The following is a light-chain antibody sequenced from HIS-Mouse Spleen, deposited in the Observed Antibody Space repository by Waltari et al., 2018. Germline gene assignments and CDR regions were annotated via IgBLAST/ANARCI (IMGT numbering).Light chain of an antibody. CDR2: KDS. V-gene: IGLV3-27*01. J-gene: IGLJ3*02. CDR1: VLAKKY. Sequence: SPGRTARITCSGDVLAKKYARWFQQKPGQAPVLVIYKDSERPSGIPERFSGSSSGTTVTLTISGAQVEDEADYYCYSAADNNLGVFGGGTKLTVL. CDR3: YSAADNNLGV.